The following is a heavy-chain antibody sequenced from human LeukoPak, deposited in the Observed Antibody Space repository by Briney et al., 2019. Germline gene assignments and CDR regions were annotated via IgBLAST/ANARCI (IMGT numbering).Heavy chain of an antibody. D-gene: IGHD3-9*01. CDR1: GFTFTTYW. V-gene: IGHV3-9*01. Sequence: SLRLSCTASGFTFTTYWMSWVRQAPGKGLEWVSGISWNSGSIGYADSVKGRFTISRDNAKNSLYLQMNSLRAEDTALYHCAKDLKINYDILTGYSGLDYWGQGTLVTVSS. CDR2: ISWNSGSI. J-gene: IGHJ4*02. CDR3: AKDLKINYDILTGYSGLDY.